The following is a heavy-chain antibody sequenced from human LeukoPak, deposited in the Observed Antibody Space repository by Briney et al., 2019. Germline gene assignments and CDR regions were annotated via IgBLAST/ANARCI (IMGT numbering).Heavy chain of an antibody. CDR2: IYSGGST. D-gene: IGHD3-10*01. Sequence: GGSLRLSCAASGFTVSSIYMSWVRQAPGKGLEWVSVIYSGGSTYYADSVKGRFTISRDNSKNTLYLQMNSLRAEDTAMYYCAKDTYGSGSYYNEYYGMDVWGQGTTVTVSS. V-gene: IGHV3-66*01. CDR1: GFTVSSIY. CDR3: AKDTYGSGSYYNEYYGMDV. J-gene: IGHJ6*02.